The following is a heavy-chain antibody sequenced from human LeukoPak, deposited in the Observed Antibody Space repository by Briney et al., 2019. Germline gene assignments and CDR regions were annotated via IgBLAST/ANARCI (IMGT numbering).Heavy chain of an antibody. V-gene: IGHV3-53*01. CDR3: TRVPFGSKGLFHS. D-gene: IGHD2/OR15-2a*01. CDR1: GFIVSNNY. CDR2: IYSDGTT. Sequence: PGGSLRLSCAASGFIVSNNYMNWVRQAPGKGLEWVSIIYSDGTTYYADSVKGRFTISRDNSKNTLYLQMNSLRAEDTAVYYCTRVPFGSKGLFHSWGQGTLVSVSS. J-gene: IGHJ4*02.